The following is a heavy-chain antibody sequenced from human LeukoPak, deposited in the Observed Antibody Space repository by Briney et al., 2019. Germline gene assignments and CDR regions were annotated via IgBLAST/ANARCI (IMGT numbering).Heavy chain of an antibody. Sequence: PGGSLRLSCAASGFTFSSYGMHWVRQAPGKGLEWVAVIWYDGSNKYYADSVKGRFTISGDNSKNTLYLQMNSLRAEDTAVYYCARDRMGYCSGGSCFPYYYYYYMDVWGKGTTVTVSS. CDR1: GFTFSSYG. J-gene: IGHJ6*03. V-gene: IGHV3-33*01. D-gene: IGHD2-15*01. CDR3: ARDRMGYCSGGSCFPYYYYYYMDV. CDR2: IWYDGSNK.